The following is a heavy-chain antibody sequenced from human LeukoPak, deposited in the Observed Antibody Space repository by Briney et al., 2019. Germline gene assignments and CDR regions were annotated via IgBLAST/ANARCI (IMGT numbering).Heavy chain of an antibody. CDR2: ISSDSRTI. D-gene: IGHD3-10*01. J-gene: IGHJ4*02. CDR1: GLTVSSNY. Sequence: GGSLRLSCAASGLTVSSNYMSWVRQAPGKGLEWVSYISSDSRTIYYADSVKGRFTISRDNAKNSLYLQMKSLRDEDTAVYYCARYGSGTSYITNYFDYWGQGTLVTVSS. CDR3: ARYGSGTSYITNYFDY. V-gene: IGHV3-48*02.